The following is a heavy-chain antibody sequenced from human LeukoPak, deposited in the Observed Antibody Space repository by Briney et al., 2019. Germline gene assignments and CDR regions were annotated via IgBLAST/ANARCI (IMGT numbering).Heavy chain of an antibody. D-gene: IGHD6-6*01. Sequence: SETLSLTCAVYGGSFSGYYWSWIRQPPGKGLEWIGEINHSGSTNYNPSLKSRVTISVDTSKNQFSLKLSSVTAVDTAVYYCARGPRYSSSSHRWFDPWGQGTLVTVSS. CDR2: INHSGST. V-gene: IGHV4-34*01. J-gene: IGHJ5*02. CDR3: ARGPRYSSSSHRWFDP. CDR1: GGSFSGYY.